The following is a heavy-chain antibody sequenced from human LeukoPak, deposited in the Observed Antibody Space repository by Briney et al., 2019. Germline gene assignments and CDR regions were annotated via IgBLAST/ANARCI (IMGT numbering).Heavy chain of an antibody. J-gene: IGHJ4*02. D-gene: IGHD1-26*01. CDR2: ISYDVNNK. CDR1: GFTFSIYG. Sequence: GGSLRLSCAASGFTFSIYGMRWVRQAPGKWLEWVAVISYDVNNKYYTDSGKGRFTIPRDNSKKTLYLQMHSLSAEDTAVYYCAKGLGRSGELLEYWGQGTLVTVSS. CDR3: AKGLGRSGELLEY. V-gene: IGHV3-30*18.